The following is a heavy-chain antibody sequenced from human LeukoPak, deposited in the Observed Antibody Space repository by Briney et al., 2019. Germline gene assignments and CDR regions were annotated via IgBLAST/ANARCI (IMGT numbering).Heavy chain of an antibody. J-gene: IGHJ4*02. D-gene: IGHD3-22*01. V-gene: IGHV1-2*02. CDR3: ATAMIVVVITTFANTTSGTNDY. CDR1: GYTFTGYY. Sequence: VASVKVSCKASGYTFTGYYMHWVRQAPGQGLEWMGWINPNSGGTNYAQKFQGRVTMTRDTSISTAYMELSRLRSDDTAAYYCATAMIVVVITTFANTTSGTNDYWGQGTLVTVSS. CDR2: INPNSGGT.